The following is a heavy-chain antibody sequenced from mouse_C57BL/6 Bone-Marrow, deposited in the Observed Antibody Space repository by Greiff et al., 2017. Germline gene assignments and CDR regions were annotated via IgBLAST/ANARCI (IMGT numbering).Heavy chain of an antibody. CDR2: INPSNGGT. Sequence: VKQRPGPGLEWIGNINPSNGGTNYNEKFKSKATLTVDNSYSTAYMQLSSLTSEDSAVSSCARSRDYYGSSYEYFDGWGTGTTVTVSS. J-gene: IGHJ1*03. V-gene: IGHV1-53*01. CDR3: ARSRDYYGSSYEYFDG. D-gene: IGHD1-1*01.